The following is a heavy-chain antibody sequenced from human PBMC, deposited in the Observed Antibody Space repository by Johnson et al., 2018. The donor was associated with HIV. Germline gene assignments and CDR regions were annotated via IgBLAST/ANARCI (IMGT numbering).Heavy chain of an antibody. CDR3: AKVRGTMIVVFCAFDI. CDR1: GFTFSSYA. D-gene: IGHD3-22*01. CDR2: ISYDGSNK. J-gene: IGHJ3*02. Sequence: QVQLVESGGGVVQPGRSLRLSCAASGFTFSSYAMHWVRQAPGMGLEWVIVISYDGSNKYYADSVKGRFTISRDNSKNTLDLQMNSLRAEDTAGYYCAKVRGTMIVVFCAFDIWGQGTMVTVSS. V-gene: IGHV3-30*04.